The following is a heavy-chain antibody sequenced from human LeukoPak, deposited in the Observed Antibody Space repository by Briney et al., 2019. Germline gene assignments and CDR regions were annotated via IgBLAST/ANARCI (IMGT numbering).Heavy chain of an antibody. CDR2: ISAYNGNT. D-gene: IGHD6-13*01. V-gene: IGHV1-18*01. Sequence: ASVKVCCKASGYTFTSYGISWVRQAPGQGLEWMGWISAYNGNTNYAQKLQGRVTMTTDTSTSTAYMELRSLRSDDTAVYYCAREIAAADTENDAFDIWGQGTMVTVSS. J-gene: IGHJ3*02. CDR3: AREIAAADTENDAFDI. CDR1: GYTFTSYG.